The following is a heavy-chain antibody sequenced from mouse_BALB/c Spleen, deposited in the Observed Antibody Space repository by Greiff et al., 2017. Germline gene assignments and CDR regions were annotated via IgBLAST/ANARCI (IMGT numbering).Heavy chain of an antibody. D-gene: IGHD2-4*01. Sequence: EVQRVESGGGLVKPGGSLKLSCAASGFTFSDYYMYWVRQTPEKRLEWVATISDGGSYTYYPDSVKGRFTISRDNAKNNLYLQMSSLKSEDTAMYYCARDHYYDYDGAWFAYWGQGTLVTVSA. CDR3: ARDHYYDYDGAWFAY. V-gene: IGHV5-4*02. CDR1: GFTFSDYY. J-gene: IGHJ3*01. CDR2: ISDGGSYT.